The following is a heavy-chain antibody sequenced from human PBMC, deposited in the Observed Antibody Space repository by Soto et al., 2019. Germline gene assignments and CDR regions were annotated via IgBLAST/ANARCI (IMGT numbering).Heavy chain of an antibody. CDR1: GFTFSSYA. CDR2: ISGSGGST. D-gene: IGHD1-7*01. CDR3: ATGNYGGFDY. J-gene: IGHJ4*02. Sequence: DVELLESGGGLVQPGGSLRLSCAASGFTFSSYAMSWVRQAPGKGLEWVSAISGSGGSTYYADSVKGRFTISRDNSKNTLYLQMNSLRAEDSAVYYCATGNYGGFDYWGQGTLVTVSS. V-gene: IGHV3-23*01.